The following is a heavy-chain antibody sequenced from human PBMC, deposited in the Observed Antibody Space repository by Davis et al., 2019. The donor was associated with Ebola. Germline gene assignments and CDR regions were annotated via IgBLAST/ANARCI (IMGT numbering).Heavy chain of an antibody. Sequence: SETLSLTCTVSGGSISNSYWWSWVRQPPGKGLEWLGEIFHSGNTNYNPSLKSRVTISVDESKNQFSLRLSSVTAADTAVYYCVRVPHYDFGGDYYYGMDIWGKGSTVTVSS. D-gene: IGHD3/OR15-3a*01. CDR2: IFHSGNT. J-gene: IGHJ6*04. CDR1: GGSISNSYW. CDR3: VRVPHYDFGGDYYYGMDI. V-gene: IGHV4-4*02.